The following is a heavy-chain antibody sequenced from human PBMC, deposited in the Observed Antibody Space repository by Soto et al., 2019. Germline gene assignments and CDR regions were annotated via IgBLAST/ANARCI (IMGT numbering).Heavy chain of an antibody. CDR3: ARDSSYGIFDY. Sequence: ASVKVSCKASGYTFTSYAISWVRQAPGQGLEWMGWINAYNGNTNYAQKLQGRVTMTTDTSTSTAYMELRSLRSDDTAVYYCARDSSYGIFDYWGQGTLVTVSS. J-gene: IGHJ4*02. D-gene: IGHD5-12*01. CDR2: INAYNGNT. V-gene: IGHV1-18*01. CDR1: GYTFTSYA.